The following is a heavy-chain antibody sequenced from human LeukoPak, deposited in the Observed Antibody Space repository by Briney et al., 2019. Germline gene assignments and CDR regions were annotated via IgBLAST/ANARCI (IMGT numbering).Heavy chain of an antibody. D-gene: IGHD3-10*01. CDR3: ARGGSVRDFDY. CDR1: GFTFSSYW. CDR2: ISSSSSTI. J-gene: IGHJ4*02. Sequence: GGSLRLSCAASGFTFSSYWMSWVRQAPGKGLEWVSYISSSSSTIYYADSVKGRFTISRDNAKNSLYLQMNSLRAEDTAVYYCARGGSVRDFDYWGQGTLVTVSS. V-gene: IGHV3-48*04.